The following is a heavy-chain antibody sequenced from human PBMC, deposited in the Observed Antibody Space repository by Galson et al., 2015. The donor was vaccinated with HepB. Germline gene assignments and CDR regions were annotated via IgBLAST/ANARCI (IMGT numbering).Heavy chain of an antibody. Sequence: GSLRLSCAASGFIFSSYWMSWVRQAPGKGLEWVANIKQDGSEKYYVDSVKGRFTIYRDNVKNSLNLQMNGLRAEDTAVYYCARLIVGAIDYWGQGILVTVSS. V-gene: IGHV3-7*03. J-gene: IGHJ4*02. CDR1: GFIFSSYW. D-gene: IGHD1-26*01. CDR2: IKQDGSEK. CDR3: ARLIVGAIDY.